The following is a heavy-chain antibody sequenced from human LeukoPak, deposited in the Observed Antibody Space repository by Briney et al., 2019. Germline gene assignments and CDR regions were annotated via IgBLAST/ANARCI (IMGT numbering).Heavy chain of an antibody. CDR1: GITFSSYA. CDR2: ISYDGSNK. J-gene: IGHJ4*02. D-gene: IGHD1-26*01. CDR3: VRDWSIVGAPFDY. Sequence: PGRSLRLSCAASGITFSSYAMHWVRQAPGKGLEWVAVISYDGSNKYYADSVKGRFTISRDNSKNTLYLQMNSLRAEDTAVYYCVRDWSIVGAPFDYWGQGTLVTVSS. V-gene: IGHV3-30*16.